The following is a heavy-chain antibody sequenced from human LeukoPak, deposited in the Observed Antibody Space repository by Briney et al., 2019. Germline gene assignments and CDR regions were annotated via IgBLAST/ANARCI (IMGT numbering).Heavy chain of an antibody. V-gene: IGHV3-7*01. D-gene: IGHD1-26*01. CDR2: IKQDVSEA. J-gene: IGHJ6*03. CDR3: ARGRLDWELLNYYYYYMDV. Sequence: GGTLRLSCAASRFTFSTYGMTWGPEAPGKGVEWGSNIKQDVSEAYYEDSVKGRFPISRDNAKNSLYLQMNSLRAEDTAVYYCARGRLDWELLNYYYYYMDVWGKGTTVTVSS. CDR1: RFTFSTYG.